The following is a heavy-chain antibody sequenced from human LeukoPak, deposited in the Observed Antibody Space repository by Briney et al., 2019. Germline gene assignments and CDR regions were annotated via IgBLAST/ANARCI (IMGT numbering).Heavy chain of an antibody. D-gene: IGHD3-16*01. CDR2: VRIKANGYTT. J-gene: IGHJ3*01. V-gene: IGHV3-72*01. Sequence: GRSLRLSCAASGFSLSDYYMDWVRQSPGKGLEWVGRVRIKANGYTTEYSASVKGRCTVSRDDSKNSLYLEMNSLKTEDTAVYYRVRDGGQNGHSAFDLWGRGTMVSVSS. CDR1: GFSLSDYY. CDR3: VRDGGQNGHSAFDL.